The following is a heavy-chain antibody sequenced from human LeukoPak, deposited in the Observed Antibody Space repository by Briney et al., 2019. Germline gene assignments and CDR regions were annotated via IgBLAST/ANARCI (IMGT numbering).Heavy chain of an antibody. CDR1: GFTFSIYD. D-gene: IGHD4-17*01. CDR3: SKKGQNEDYGKPD. CDR2: ISRNSDDYT. J-gene: IGHJ4*02. V-gene: IGHV3-23*01. Sequence: PGGSLRLSCEASGFTFSIYDMYWVRQAPGKGLECVASISRNSDDYTLYAASVKGRFTISRDNSRSTLYLQMNSLRAEDTAVYYCSKKGQNEDYGKPDWGQGTLVTVSS.